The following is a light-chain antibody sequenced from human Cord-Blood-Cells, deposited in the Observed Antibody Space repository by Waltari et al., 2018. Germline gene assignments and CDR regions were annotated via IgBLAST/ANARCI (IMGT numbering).Light chain of an antibody. CDR3: AAWDDSLSGWV. CDR2: RNN. J-gene: IGLJ3*02. CDR1: SSNTGSNY. V-gene: IGLV1-47*01. Sequence: QSVLTQPPSASGTPGQRVTISCSGSSSNTGSNYVYWYQQLPVTAPKLLIYRNNQRPSGVPDRFSGSKSGTSASLAISGLRSEDEADYYCAAWDDSLSGWVFGGGTKLTVL.